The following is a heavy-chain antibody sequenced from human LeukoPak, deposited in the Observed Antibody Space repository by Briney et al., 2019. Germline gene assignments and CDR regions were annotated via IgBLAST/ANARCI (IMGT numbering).Heavy chain of an antibody. V-gene: IGHV3-73*01. CDR3: TSTLDYYDSGGYYYDY. D-gene: IGHD3-22*01. J-gene: IGHJ4*02. CDR1: GFTFSGSA. Sequence: GGSLKLSCAASGFTFSGSAMHWVRQASGKGLEWVGRIRSKANSYATAYAASVKGRFTISRDDSKNTAYLQMNSLKTEDTAVYYCTSTLDYYDSGGYYYDYWGQGTLVTVSS. CDR2: IRSKANSYAT.